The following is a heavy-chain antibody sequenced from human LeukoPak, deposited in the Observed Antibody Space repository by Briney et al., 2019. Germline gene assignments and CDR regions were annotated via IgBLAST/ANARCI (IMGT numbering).Heavy chain of an antibody. D-gene: IGHD3-10*01. J-gene: IGHJ5*02. CDR1: GGSISSGGYY. V-gene: IGHV4-31*03. CDR2: IYYSGST. CDR3: ARHLHSDGSGSYLNWFDP. Sequence: PSETLSLTCTVSGGSISSGGYYWSWIRQHPGKGLEWIGYIYYSGSTYYNPSLKSRVTISADTSKNQFSLKLSSVTAADTAVYYCARHLHSDGSGSYLNWFDPWAREPWSPSPQ.